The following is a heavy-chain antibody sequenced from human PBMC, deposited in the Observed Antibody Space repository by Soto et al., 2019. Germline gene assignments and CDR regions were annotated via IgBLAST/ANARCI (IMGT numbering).Heavy chain of an antibody. Sequence: QFQLVQAGAEVKKPGSSVKVSCKASGGTFSRYTISWVRQAPGQGLEWMGRIIPILGIANYAQKFQGRVTITADKYMSTAYKELSSIIAEDTAVYYCARDQGDSRRWTTYYYYHSIDVRGKGTTVTDSS. V-gene: IGHV1-69*08. CDR1: GGTFSRYT. J-gene: IGHJ6*04. CDR2: IIPILGIA. D-gene: IGHD3-22*01. CDR3: ARDQGDSRRWTTYYYYHSIDV.